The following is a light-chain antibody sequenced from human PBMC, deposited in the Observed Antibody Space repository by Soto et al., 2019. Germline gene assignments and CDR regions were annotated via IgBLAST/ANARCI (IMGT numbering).Light chain of an antibody. V-gene: IGLV2-14*01. CDR3: SSYTSSSTPVV. CDR1: SSDVGGYNY. J-gene: IGLJ2*01. CDR2: DVS. Sequence: QSVLTQPASVSGSPGQSITLSCTGTSSDVGGYNYVSWYQQHPGKAPKLMIYDVSNRPSGVSNRFSGSKSGNTASLTISGLQAEDEADYYCSSYTSSSTPVVFGGGTKVTV.